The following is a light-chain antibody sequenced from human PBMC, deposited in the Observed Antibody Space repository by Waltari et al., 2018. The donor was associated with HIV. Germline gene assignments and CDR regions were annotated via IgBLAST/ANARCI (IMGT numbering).Light chain of an antibody. J-gene: IGKJ4*01. CDR1: QSVSSSY. CDR2: GAS. CDR3: QHYRSSPTT. Sequence: EFVLTQSPGTLSLSPGERAPLSCRASQSVSSSYLAWYQQQPGQAPRLLIYGASIRATGIPDRFSGSGSGTDFTLTISRLEPEDFAMYHCQHYRSSPTTFGGGTKVEIK. V-gene: IGKV3-20*01.